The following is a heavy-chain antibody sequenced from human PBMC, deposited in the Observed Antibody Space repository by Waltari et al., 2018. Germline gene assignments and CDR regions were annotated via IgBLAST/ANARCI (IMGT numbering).Heavy chain of an antibody. Sequence: QESGPGLVKPSETLSLTCTVSGGSISSYYWSWIRQPPGKALEWLALIYWNDDKRYSPSLKSRLTITKDTSKNQVVLTMTNMDPVDTATYYCAHSPIAAAGTHFDYWGQGTLVTVSS. D-gene: IGHD6-13*01. CDR1: GGSISSYYW. V-gene: IGHV2-5*08. CDR3: AHSPIAAAGTHFDY. J-gene: IGHJ4*02. CDR2: IYWNDDK.